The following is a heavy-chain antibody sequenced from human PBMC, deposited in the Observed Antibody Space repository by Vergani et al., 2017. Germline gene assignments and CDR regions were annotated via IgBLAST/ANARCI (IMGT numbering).Heavy chain of an antibody. Sequence: EVQLLQSEGAVVQPGGSLRLSCVASGFTFSSHAMSWVGQGHGRGLDWVSSIKNTGDSTHYADSVKGRFTISRDNSKNTLYLQMNSLRVEDTAVYYCARWGNEKRLDSWGQGTLVTVSS. CDR1: GFTFSSHA. CDR2: IKNTGDST. D-gene: IGHD1-1*01. V-gene: IGHV3-23*01. J-gene: IGHJ5*01. CDR3: ARWGNEKRLDS.